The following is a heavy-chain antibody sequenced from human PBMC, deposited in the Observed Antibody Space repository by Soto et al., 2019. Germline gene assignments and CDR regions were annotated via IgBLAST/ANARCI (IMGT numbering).Heavy chain of an antibody. CDR2: IYYSGST. V-gene: IGHV4-39*01. J-gene: IGHJ5*02. CDR3: ARPAGDDYGDNNWFDP. CDR1: GGSISSSSYY. D-gene: IGHD4-17*01. Sequence: SETLSLTCTVSGGSISSSSYYWGWIRQPPGKGLEWIGSIYYSGSTYYNPSLKSRVTMSVDTSKNQFSLKLSSVTAADTAVYYCARPAGDDYGDNNWFDPWGQGTLVTVSS.